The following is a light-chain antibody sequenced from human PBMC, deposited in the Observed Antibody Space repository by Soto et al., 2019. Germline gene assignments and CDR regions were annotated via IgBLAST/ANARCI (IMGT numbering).Light chain of an antibody. CDR2: AAS. V-gene: IGKV1-39*01. Sequence: IRMTQSPSSFSAGTGDRVTITFRASQSISSYLNWYQQKPGKAPKLLIYAASSLQSGVPSRFSGSGSGTDFTLTISSLQPEDFATYYCQQSYSTLWTFGQGTKVDI. CDR3: QQSYSTLWT. J-gene: IGKJ1*01. CDR1: QSISSY.